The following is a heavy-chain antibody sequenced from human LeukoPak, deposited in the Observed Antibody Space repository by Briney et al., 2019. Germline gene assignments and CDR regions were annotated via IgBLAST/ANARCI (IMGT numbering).Heavy chain of an antibody. D-gene: IGHD3-10*01. J-gene: IGHJ4*02. CDR3: FSGAMVRGLFDY. CDR1: GFTFSSYA. CDR2: ISGSGGST. V-gene: IGHV3-23*01. Sequence: GGSLRLACAASGFTFSSYAMSWVRQAPGKWLEWVSAISGSGGSTYYAGSVKGRFTISRDNSKNTLYLQMNSLRAEDTAVYYCFSGAMVRGLFDYWGQGTLVTVSS.